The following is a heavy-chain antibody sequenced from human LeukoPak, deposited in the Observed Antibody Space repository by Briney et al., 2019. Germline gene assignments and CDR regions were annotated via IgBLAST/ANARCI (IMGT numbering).Heavy chain of an antibody. CDR2: INPSGGST. Sequence: ASVKVSCKASGYTFTSYYMHWVRQAPGQGLEWMGIINPSGGSTSYAQKFQGRVTMTRDTSISTAYMELSRLRSDDTAVYYCARAWLRLNPYFDYWGQGTLVTVSS. CDR3: ARAWLRLNPYFDY. V-gene: IGHV1-46*01. J-gene: IGHJ4*02. D-gene: IGHD5-12*01. CDR1: GYTFTSYY.